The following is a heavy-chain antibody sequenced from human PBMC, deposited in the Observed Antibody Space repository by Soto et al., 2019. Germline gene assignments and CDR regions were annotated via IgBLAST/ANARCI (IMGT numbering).Heavy chain of an antibody. CDR1: GFTFSSYG. Sequence: QVQLVESGGGVVQPGRSLRLSCAASGFTFSSYGMHWVRQAPGKGLEWVAVIWYDGSNKYYADSVKGRFTISRDNSKNPLYLQMNSVRAEDTAVYYCARAPPEYYYYMDGWGKGTRVTVSS. V-gene: IGHV3-33*01. CDR3: ARAPPEYYYYMDG. J-gene: IGHJ6*03. CDR2: IWYDGSNK.